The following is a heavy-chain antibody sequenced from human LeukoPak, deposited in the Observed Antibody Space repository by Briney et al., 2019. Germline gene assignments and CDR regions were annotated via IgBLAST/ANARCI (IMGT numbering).Heavy chain of an antibody. Sequence: GGSLRLSCAASGFTFSTYEMNWVRQAPGKGLEWVSYISSGGGTTYYADSMKGRFTISRHNAKNSLYLQMSSLRAEDTAVYYCARTYDTGGYTPFDYWGQGTLVTVSS. CDR2: ISSGGGTT. CDR1: GFTFSTYE. V-gene: IGHV3-48*03. D-gene: IGHD3-22*01. CDR3: ARTYDTGGYTPFDY. J-gene: IGHJ4*02.